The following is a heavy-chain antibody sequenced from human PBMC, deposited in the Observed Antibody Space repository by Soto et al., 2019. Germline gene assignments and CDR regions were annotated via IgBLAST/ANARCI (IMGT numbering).Heavy chain of an antibody. CDR1: GSPFSSLP. CDR2: ISGRGGSS. Sequence: EVQLLESGGGLIQPGGSLRLPCSASGSPFSSLPMIWVPRAPGKGLEWVSVISGRGGSSYFADSAKGRFTISRDNSKNMLYLEMNSLRAEDTAIYFCAKGSIEYSASVDYWGQGTLVIVSS. V-gene: IGHV3-23*01. J-gene: IGHJ4*02. D-gene: IGHD1-26*01. CDR3: AKGSIEYSASVDY.